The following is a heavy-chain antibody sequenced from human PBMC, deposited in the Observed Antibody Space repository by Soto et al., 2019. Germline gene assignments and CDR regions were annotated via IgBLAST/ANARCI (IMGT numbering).Heavy chain of an antibody. J-gene: IGHJ4*02. D-gene: IGHD3-3*01. CDR1: GYTFTSYD. Sequence: ASVKVSCKASGYTFTSYDINWVRQATGQGLEWMGWINAGNGNTKYSQKFQGRVTITRDTSASTAYMELSSLRSEDTAVYYCARVLRFLAPFDYWGQGTLVTVSS. V-gene: IGHV1-3*01. CDR3: ARVLRFLAPFDY. CDR2: INAGNGNT.